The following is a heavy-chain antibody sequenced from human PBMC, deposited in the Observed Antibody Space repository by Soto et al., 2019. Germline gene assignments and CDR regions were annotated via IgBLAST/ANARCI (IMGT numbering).Heavy chain of an antibody. CDR3: AREGYKIQLVPYYMDV. V-gene: IGHV3-48*01. CDR2: ISSSSSTI. Sequence: PGGSLRLSCAASGFTFSSYSMNWVRQAPGKGLEWVSYISSSSSTIYYADSVKGRFTISRDNAKNSLYLQMNSLRAEDTAVYYCAREGYKIQLVPYYMDVWGKGTTVTVSS. J-gene: IGHJ6*03. CDR1: GFTFSSYS. D-gene: IGHD1-1*01.